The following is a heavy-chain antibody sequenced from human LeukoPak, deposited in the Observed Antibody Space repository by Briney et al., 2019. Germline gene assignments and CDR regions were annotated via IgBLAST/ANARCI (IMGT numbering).Heavy chain of an antibody. CDR1: GGSISSGSYY. Sequence: PSETLSLTCTVSGGSISSGSYYWSWIRQPAGKGLEWIGRIYTSGSTNYNPSLKSRVTISVDTSKNQFSLKLSSVTAADTAVYYCARSSSGYYYFLDYWGQGTLVTVSS. V-gene: IGHV4-61*02. D-gene: IGHD3-22*01. CDR2: IYTSGST. CDR3: ARSSSGYYYFLDY. J-gene: IGHJ4*02.